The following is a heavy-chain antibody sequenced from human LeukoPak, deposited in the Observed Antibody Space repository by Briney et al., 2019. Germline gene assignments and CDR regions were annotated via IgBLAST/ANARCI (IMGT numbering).Heavy chain of an antibody. J-gene: IGHJ4*02. Sequence: GGSLRLSCAGSGFTFSSSAISWVREGLGKGVGWVSSVCGRGSGVSTYYADSVKGRFTISRDNPKSTLHLQMNSLRAEDTAVYYCAKSGYNRFDYWGQGTLVTVSS. CDR1: GFTFSSSA. V-gene: IGHV3-23*01. D-gene: IGHD5-24*01. CDR3: AKSGYNRFDY. CDR2: VCGRGSGVST.